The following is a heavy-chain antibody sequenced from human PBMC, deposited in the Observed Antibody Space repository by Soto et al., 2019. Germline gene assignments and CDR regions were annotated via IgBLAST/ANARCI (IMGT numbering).Heavy chain of an antibody. V-gene: IGHV3-30-3*01. CDR1: GFTFSSYA. CDR2: ISYDGSNK. J-gene: IGHJ4*02. Sequence: QVQLVESGGGVVQPGRSLRLSCAASGFTFSSYAMHWVRQAPGKGLEWVAVISYDGSNKYYADSVKGRFTISRDNSKNTLYLQMNSLRAEDTAVYYCARGAAPSSASFFDYWGQGTLVTASS. CDR3: ARGAAPSSASFFDY. D-gene: IGHD2-15*01.